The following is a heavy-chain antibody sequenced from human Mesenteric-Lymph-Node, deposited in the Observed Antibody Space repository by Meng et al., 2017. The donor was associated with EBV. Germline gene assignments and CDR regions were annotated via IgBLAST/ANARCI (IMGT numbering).Heavy chain of an antibody. CDR2: VFHIGST. V-gene: IGHV4-4*01. CDR3: ARVSEISGTWLDC. Sequence: HLQESGPWRGKPPGTLSLTCAVSGGSISGNNWWSWLRQPPGKGLEWIGEVFHIGSTNYNPSLKSRVTISLDKSKNQFSLKLTSVTAADTAVYFCARVSEISGTWLDCWGQGTLVTVSS. D-gene: IGHD1-7*01. J-gene: IGHJ1*01. CDR1: GGSISGNNW.